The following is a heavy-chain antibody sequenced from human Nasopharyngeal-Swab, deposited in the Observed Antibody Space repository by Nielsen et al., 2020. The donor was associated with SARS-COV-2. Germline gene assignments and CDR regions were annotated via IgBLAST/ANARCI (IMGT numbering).Heavy chain of an antibody. D-gene: IGHD1-26*01. CDR3: ARRSRAYGMDV. J-gene: IGHJ6*02. Sequence: ASVKVSCKASGGTFSSYAISWVRQAPGQGLEWMGWMNPNSGNTGYAQKFQGRVTMTRNTSISTAYMELSSLRSEDTAVYYCARRSRAYGMDVWGQGTTVTVSS. CDR2: MNPNSGNT. CDR1: GGTFSSYA. V-gene: IGHV1-8*02.